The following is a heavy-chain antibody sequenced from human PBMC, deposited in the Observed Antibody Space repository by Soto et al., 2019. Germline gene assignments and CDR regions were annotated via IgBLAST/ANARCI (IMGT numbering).Heavy chain of an antibody. V-gene: IGHV3-30-3*01. CDR2: ISYDGSNK. CDR3: ASMHLTDCSGGSCYRVRAFDI. J-gene: IGHJ3*02. CDR1: GFTFSSYA. D-gene: IGHD2-15*01. Sequence: PGGSLRLSCAASGFTFSSYAMHWVRQAPGKGLEWVAVISYDGSNKYYADSVKGRFTISRDNSKNTLYLQMNSLRAEDTAVYYCASMHLTDCSGGSCYRVRAFDIWGQGTMVTVSS.